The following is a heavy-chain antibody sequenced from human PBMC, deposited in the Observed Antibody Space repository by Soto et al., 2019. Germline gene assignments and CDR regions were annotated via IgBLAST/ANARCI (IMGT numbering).Heavy chain of an antibody. Sequence: SGGSLRVSCAASGFTFSSYSMNWVRQAPGKGLEWVSSISSSSSYIYYADSVKGRFTISRDNAKNSLYLQMNSLRAEDTAVYYCAREGRETTSMDYWGQGTLVTVSS. CDR2: ISSSSSYI. D-gene: IGHD4-17*01. V-gene: IGHV3-21*01. J-gene: IGHJ4*02. CDR1: GFTFSSYS. CDR3: AREGRETTSMDY.